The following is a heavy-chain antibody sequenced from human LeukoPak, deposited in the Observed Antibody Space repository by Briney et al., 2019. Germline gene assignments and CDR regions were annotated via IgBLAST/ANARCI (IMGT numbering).Heavy chain of an antibody. J-gene: IGHJ6*02. D-gene: IGHD3-22*01. Sequence: GGSLRLSCAASGFTFSSYAMSWVRQAPGKGLEWVSAISGSGGRTYYADSVKGRFTISRDNSKNTLYLQMNSLRAEDTAVYYCAKDQGDSSGYLGYYYYYGMDVWGQGTTVTVSS. CDR2: ISGSGGRT. CDR1: GFTFSSYA. CDR3: AKDQGDSSGYLGYYYYYGMDV. V-gene: IGHV3-23*01.